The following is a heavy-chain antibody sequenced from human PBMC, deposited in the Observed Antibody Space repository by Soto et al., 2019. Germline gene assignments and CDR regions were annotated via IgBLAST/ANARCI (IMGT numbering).Heavy chain of an antibody. V-gene: IGHV3-23*01. D-gene: IGHD5-12*01. J-gene: IGHJ4*02. Sequence: TGGSLRLSCAATGFTFSSDGMNWVCQTPGKGLEWVSAISGSGDGRYYADSVKGRFTISVDTSKNQFSLKLSSVTAADTAVYYCAGHPIGYSGYDSDYWGQGTLVTVSS. CDR2: ISGSGDGR. CDR1: GFTFSSDG. CDR3: AGHPIGYSGYDSDY.